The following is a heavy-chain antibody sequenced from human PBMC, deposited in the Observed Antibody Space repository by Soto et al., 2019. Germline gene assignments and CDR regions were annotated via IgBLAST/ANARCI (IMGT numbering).Heavy chain of an antibody. D-gene: IGHD5-12*01. CDR2: INHSGST. J-gene: IGHJ6*02. Sequence: SETLSLTCAVYGWSFSGYYLSWIRKPPGKGLEWIGEINHSGSTNYNPSLKSRVTISVDTSKNQFSLKLSSVTAADTAVYYCARIYSGYETYYYGMDVWGQGTTVTVSS. CDR3: ARIYSGYETYYYGMDV. CDR1: GWSFSGYY. V-gene: IGHV4-34*01.